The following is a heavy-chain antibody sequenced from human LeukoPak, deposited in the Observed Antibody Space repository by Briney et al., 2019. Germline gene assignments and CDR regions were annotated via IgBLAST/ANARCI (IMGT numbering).Heavy chain of an antibody. V-gene: IGHV1-8*01. J-gene: IGHJ4*02. CDR1: GYTFTSYD. CDR2: MNPNSGNT. CDR3: ARGTYDYVWGSYRYQSYYFDY. D-gene: IGHD3-16*02. Sequence: GASVKVSCKASGYTFTSYDINWVRQATGQGLEWMGWMNPNSGNTGYAQKFQGRVTMTRNTSISAAYMELSSLRSEDTAVYYCARGTYDYVWGSYRYQSYYFDYWGQGTLVTVSS.